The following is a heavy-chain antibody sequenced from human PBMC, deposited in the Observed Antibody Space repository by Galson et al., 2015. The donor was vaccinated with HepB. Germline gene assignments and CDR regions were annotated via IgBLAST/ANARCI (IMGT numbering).Heavy chain of an antibody. V-gene: IGHV3-48*01. CDR1: GFPFSTYK. D-gene: IGHD2-8*01. CDR2: ITPSSATI. Sequence: SLRLSCAASGFPFSTYKMNWVRQAPGEGLEWVSYITPSSATIYYTDSVKGRFSISRDNAKSSLYLQMSSLRVEDTAVYYCVRDTNLDCWGQGTLVTVSS. J-gene: IGHJ4*02. CDR3: VRDTNLDC.